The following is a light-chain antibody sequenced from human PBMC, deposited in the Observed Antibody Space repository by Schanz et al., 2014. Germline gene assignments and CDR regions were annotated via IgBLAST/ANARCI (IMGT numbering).Light chain of an antibody. CDR3: AAWDDSLNAYV. CDR1: NSNIGSNA. CDR2: HNN. V-gene: IGLV1-44*01. Sequence: QSVLTQPPSASGPPGQRVTISCSGSNSNIGSNAVSWFQQVPGTAPKLLIEHNNERPSGVADRFSGSKSGTAASLAISGLQSEDEADYYCAAWDDSLNAYVFGTGTKLTV. J-gene: IGLJ1*01.